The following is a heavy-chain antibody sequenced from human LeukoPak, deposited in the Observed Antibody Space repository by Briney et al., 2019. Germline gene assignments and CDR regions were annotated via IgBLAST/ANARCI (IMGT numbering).Heavy chain of an antibody. CDR3: ARELREEMVPEVETDDFDI. V-gene: IGHV1-18*01. CDR2: ISAHNGDT. CDR1: GYAFISYG. Sequence: ASMKVSCKGSGYAFISYGISWVRQAPGQGLEWMGWISAHNGDTNYAQKFQGRVTMTTDTSTSTIYMELRSLRSDDTAVYYCARELREEMVPEVETDDFDIWGHGTMVTVSS. J-gene: IGHJ3*02. D-gene: IGHD5-24*01.